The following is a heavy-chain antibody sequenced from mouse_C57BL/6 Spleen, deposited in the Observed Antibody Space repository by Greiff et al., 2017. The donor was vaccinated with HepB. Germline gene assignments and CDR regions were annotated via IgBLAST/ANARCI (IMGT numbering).Heavy chain of an antibody. CDR2: IYPGSGST. CDR1: GYTFTSYW. CDR3: ARGDYYYGYYFDY. Sequence: VKLQQPGAELVKPGASVKMSCKASGYTFTSYWITWVKQRPGQGLEWIGDIYPGSGSTNYNEKFKSKATLTVDTSSSTAYMQLSSLTSEDSAVYYCARGDYYYGYYFDYWGQGTTLTVSS. D-gene: IGHD1-1*01. V-gene: IGHV1-55*01. J-gene: IGHJ2*01.